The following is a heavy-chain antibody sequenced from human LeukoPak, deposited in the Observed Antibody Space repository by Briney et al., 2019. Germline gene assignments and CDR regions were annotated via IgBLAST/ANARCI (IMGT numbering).Heavy chain of an antibody. CDR2: IRYDGSNK. CDR3: ALRGYCSSTSCLGAFDI. D-gene: IGHD2-2*01. CDR1: GFTFSSYG. V-gene: IGHV3-30*02. J-gene: IGHJ3*02. Sequence: AGGSLRLSCAASGFTFSSYGMHWVRQAPGKGLEWVAFIRYDGSNKYYADSVKGRFTISRDNSKNTLYLQMNSLRAEDTAVYYCALRGYCSSTSCLGAFDIWGQGTMVTVSS.